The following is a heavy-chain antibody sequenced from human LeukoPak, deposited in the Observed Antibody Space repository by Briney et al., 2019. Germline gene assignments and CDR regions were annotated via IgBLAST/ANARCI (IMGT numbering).Heavy chain of an antibody. V-gene: IGHV1-69*04. J-gene: IGHJ4*02. CDR1: GGTSNSHA. CDR2: IIPNLGTT. CDR3: ATTNDGGGYQWGDFFDF. D-gene: IGHD3-22*01. Sequence: GASVKVSCKASGGTSNSHAISWVRQAPGQGLEWMGRIIPNLGTTNRAQNFQDRVTLTADKSTNTAHMELTSLTSDDTVVYYCATTNDGGGYQWGDFFDFWGQGTLVTVSS.